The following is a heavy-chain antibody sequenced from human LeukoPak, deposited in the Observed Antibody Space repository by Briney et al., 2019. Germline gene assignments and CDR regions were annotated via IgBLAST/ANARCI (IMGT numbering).Heavy chain of an antibody. CDR1: GFTFSSYS. CDR3: ARDWI. Sequence: GGSLRPSCAASGFTFSSYSMNWVRQAPGKGLEWVSAISGSGDQRYDAESLKGRFTISRDNDKNSLYLQMNSLRAEDTAVYYCARDWIWGQGTMVTVSS. J-gene: IGHJ3*02. CDR2: ISGSGDQR. V-gene: IGHV3-21*06.